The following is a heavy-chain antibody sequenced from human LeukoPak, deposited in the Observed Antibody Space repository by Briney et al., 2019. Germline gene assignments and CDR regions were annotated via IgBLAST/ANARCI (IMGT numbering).Heavy chain of an antibody. Sequence: PGGSLRLSCAASGFTFSSIAMTWVRQAPGKGLEWVSIIRSNGETTYNADSVMGRFTISRDNSKKTLYLQLNSLRVEDTAIYYCAKGQELDDGVFDSWGQGTLVTVSS. J-gene: IGHJ4*02. V-gene: IGHV3-23*01. CDR2: IRSNGETT. CDR1: GFTFSSIA. CDR3: AKGQELDDGVFDS. D-gene: IGHD1-1*01.